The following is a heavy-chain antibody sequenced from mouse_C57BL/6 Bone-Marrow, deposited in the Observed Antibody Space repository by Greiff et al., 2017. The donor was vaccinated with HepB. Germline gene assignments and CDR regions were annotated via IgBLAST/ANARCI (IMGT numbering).Heavy chain of an antibody. D-gene: IGHD2-5*01. CDR2: IDPSDSYT. Sequence: VQLQQPGAELVKPGASVKLSCKASGYTFTSYWMQWVKQRPGQGLEWIGEIDPSDSYTNYNQKFKGKATLTVDTSSSTAYMQLSSLTSEDSAVYYCARSSYSNYAFAYWGQGTLVTVSA. CDR3: ARSSYSNYAFAY. V-gene: IGHV1-50*01. CDR1: GYTFTSYW. J-gene: IGHJ3*01.